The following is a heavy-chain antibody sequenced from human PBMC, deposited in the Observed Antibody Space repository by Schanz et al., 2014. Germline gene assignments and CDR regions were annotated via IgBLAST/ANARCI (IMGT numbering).Heavy chain of an antibody. Sequence: QVQLVESGGGVVQPGRSLRLSCAAYGFTLSSYAMHWVRQAPGKGLEWVSSISHSGGSKYYADSVKGRFTISRDNSKNTLYLQMNSLRAEDTAVYYCARDLEGYDGGGGGFDPWGQGTLVTVSS. CDR2: ISHSGGSK. J-gene: IGHJ5*02. CDR3: ARDLEGYDGGGGGFDP. CDR1: GFTLSSYA. D-gene: IGHD2-21*01. V-gene: IGHV3-30*04.